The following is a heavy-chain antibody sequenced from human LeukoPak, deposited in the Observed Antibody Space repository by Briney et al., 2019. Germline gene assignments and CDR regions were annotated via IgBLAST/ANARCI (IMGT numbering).Heavy chain of an antibody. CDR3: AKGYDSSGYFGY. V-gene: IGHV3-23*01. Sequence: PGGSLRLSCAASGFTFSSYALSWVRQAPGKGLEWVSAISGSGGSTYYADSVKGRFTISRDNSKNTLYLQMNSLRAEDTAVYYCAKGYDSSGYFGYWGQGTLVTVSS. J-gene: IGHJ4*02. CDR1: GFTFSSYA. CDR2: ISGSGGST. D-gene: IGHD3-22*01.